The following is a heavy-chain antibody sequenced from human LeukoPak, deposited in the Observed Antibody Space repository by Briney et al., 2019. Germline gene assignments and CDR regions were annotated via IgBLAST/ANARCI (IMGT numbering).Heavy chain of an antibody. J-gene: IGHJ5*02. D-gene: IGHD3-10*01. CDR2: INPSGGST. CDR3: ARGTMVRGVIIPFDP. CDR1: GYTFTSYY. V-gene: IGHV1-46*01. Sequence: ASVKVSCKASGYTFTSYYMHWVRQAPGQGLEWMGIINPSGGSTSYAQKFQGRVTMTRDTSTSTVYMELSSLRSEDTAVYYCARGTMVRGVIIPFDPWGQGTLVTVSS.